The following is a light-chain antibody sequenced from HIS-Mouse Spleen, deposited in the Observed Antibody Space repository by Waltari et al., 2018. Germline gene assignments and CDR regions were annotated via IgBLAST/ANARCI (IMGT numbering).Light chain of an antibody. CDR1: QAISNY. J-gene: IGKJ4*01. CDR2: AAS. V-gene: IGKV1-16*02. CDR3: QQYNSYPLT. Sequence: DIQMTQSPSSLSASVGDRVTITCRASQAISNYLAWFQQKPGKATKSLIYAASSLQSGVPSKFSGSGSGTDFTLTISSLQPEDFATYYCQQYNSYPLTVGGGTKVEIK.